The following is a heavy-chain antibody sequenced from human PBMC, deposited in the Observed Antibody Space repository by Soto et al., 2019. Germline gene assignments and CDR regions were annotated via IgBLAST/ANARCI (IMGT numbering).Heavy chain of an antibody. CDR2: ISYDGSNT. J-gene: IGHJ4*02. D-gene: IGHD1-26*01. CDR3: AKEGGLSGSYYISSSYYFDY. CDR1: GFTFSSYG. V-gene: IGHV3-30*18. Sequence: QVQLVESGGGVVQPGRSLRLSWVASGFTFSSYGMNWVRQAPGKGLEWVAIISYDGSNTYYADSVKGRFTISRDNSKNTLYLQMNSLRAEDTSVYYCAKEGGLSGSYYISSSYYFDYWGQGTLVTVSS.